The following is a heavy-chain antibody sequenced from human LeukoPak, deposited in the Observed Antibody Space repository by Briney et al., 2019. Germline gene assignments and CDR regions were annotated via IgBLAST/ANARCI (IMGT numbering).Heavy chain of an antibody. CDR2: INHSGST. D-gene: IGHD3-22*01. J-gene: IGHJ3*02. CDR3: ARDTYYYDSSGYSI. V-gene: IGHV4-34*01. Sequence: SETLSLTCAVYGGSFSGYYWSWIRQPPGKGLEWIGEINHSGSTNYNPSLKSRVTISVDTSKNQFSLKLSSVTAADTAVYYCARDTYYYDSSGYSIWGQGTMVTVSS. CDR1: GGSFSGYY.